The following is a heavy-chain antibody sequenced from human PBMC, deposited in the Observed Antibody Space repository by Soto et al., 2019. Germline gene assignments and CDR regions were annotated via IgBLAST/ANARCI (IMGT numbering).Heavy chain of an antibody. D-gene: IGHD3-22*01. CDR2: ISGSGGST. Sequence: PGGSLRLSCAASGFTFSSYAMSWVRQAPGKGLEWVSAISGSGGSTYYADSVKGRFTISRDNSKNTLYLQMNGLRAEDTAVYYCAKGDSSGYIPFDYWGQGTLVTVSS. V-gene: IGHV3-23*01. CDR3: AKGDSSGYIPFDY. CDR1: GFTFSSYA. J-gene: IGHJ4*02.